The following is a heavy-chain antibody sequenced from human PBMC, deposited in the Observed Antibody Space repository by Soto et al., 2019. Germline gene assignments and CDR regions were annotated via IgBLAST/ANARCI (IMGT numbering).Heavy chain of an antibody. V-gene: IGHV6-1*01. CDR3: ARGIYDTSVGTAFDI. CDR1: GDSVSSGTVV. Sequence: SQTLSLTCVISGDSVSSGTVVWNWIRLSPSRGLEWLGRTYYRSRWYHEYAVFLQSRISINPDTSKNHYTLQLNSVTPEDTAVYYCARGIYDTSVGTAFDIWGQGXKVTV. J-gene: IGHJ3*02. D-gene: IGHD1-1*01. CDR2: TYYRSRWYH.